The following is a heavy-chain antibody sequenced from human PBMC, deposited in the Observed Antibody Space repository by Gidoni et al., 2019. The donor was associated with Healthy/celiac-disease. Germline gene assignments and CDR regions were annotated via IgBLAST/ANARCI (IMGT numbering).Heavy chain of an antibody. Sequence: EVQLLESGGGLVQPGGSLRLSCAASGFTFSIYAMSWVRQAPGKGLEWVSAISGSGGSTYYADSVKGRFTISRDNSKNTLYLQMNSLRAEDTAVYYCAKDLLVDTAMVKYYYYMDVWGKGTTVTVSS. J-gene: IGHJ6*03. CDR3: AKDLLVDTAMVKYYYYMDV. CDR1: GFTFSIYA. D-gene: IGHD5-18*01. CDR2: ISGSGGST. V-gene: IGHV3-23*01.